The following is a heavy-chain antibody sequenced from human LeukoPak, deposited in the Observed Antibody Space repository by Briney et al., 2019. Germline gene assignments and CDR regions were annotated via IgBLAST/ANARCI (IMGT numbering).Heavy chain of an antibody. Sequence: PGGSLRLSCAASGFTFSSYGMHWVRQAPGKGLEWVAVISYDGSDKYYADSVNGRFTISRDNSKNTLYLQMNSLRAEDTAVYYCAAASSSWDKFDYWGQGTLVTVSS. CDR1: GFTFSSYG. J-gene: IGHJ4*02. V-gene: IGHV3-30*03. CDR2: ISYDGSDK. CDR3: AAASSSWDKFDY. D-gene: IGHD6-13*01.